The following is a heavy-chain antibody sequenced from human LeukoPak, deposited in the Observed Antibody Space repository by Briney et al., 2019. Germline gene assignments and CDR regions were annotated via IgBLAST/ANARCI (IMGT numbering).Heavy chain of an antibody. CDR3: ARAEGVIVVPSPYGMDV. Sequence: PGGSLRLSCAASGFTSSSYAMSWVRQVPGKGLEWVSGISWNSGSIGYADSVKGRFTISRDNAKNSLYLQMNSLRAEDTALYYCARAEGVIVVPSPYGMDVWGQGTTVTVS. V-gene: IGHV3-9*02. J-gene: IGHJ6*02. D-gene: IGHD3-22*01. CDR2: ISWNSGSI. CDR1: GFTSSSYA.